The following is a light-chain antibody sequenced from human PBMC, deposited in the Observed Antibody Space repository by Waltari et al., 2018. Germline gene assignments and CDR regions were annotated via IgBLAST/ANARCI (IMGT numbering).Light chain of an antibody. J-gene: IGKJ4*01. CDR1: QSINIW. CDR3: QHYNTYPLT. Sequence: DIQMTPSPSTLSASVGDRVTITCRASQSINIWLAWYQQKPGQAPKFLIYKASNLQSGVPSRFSGSGSGTEFTLTISSLQPDDFATYYCQHYNTYPLTFGGGTKVEIK. V-gene: IGKV1-5*03. CDR2: KAS.